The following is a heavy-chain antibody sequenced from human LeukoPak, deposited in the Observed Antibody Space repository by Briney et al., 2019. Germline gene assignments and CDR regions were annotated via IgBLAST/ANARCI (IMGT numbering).Heavy chain of an antibody. CDR1: GYTLTGYY. D-gene: IGHD1-26*01. CDR3: ARGMGATTQSLFDQ. CDR2: VNSNSGGT. Sequence: ASVKVSCKASGYTLTGYYMHWVRQAPGQGLEWMGWVNSNSGGTHYAQKFEGRVTMTRDTSISTAYMELSRLKSDDTAVYYCARGMGATTQSLFDQWGQGTLVTVSS. V-gene: IGHV1-2*02. J-gene: IGHJ4*02.